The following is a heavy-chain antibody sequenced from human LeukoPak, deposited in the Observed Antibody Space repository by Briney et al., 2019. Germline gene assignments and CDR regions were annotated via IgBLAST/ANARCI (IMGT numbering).Heavy chain of an antibody. CDR3: ARGRPHGNDY. V-gene: IGHV3-74*01. CDR1: GFTFDDYA. D-gene: IGHD4-23*01. Sequence: QPGRSLRLSCAASGFTFDDYAMHWVRQAPGKGLVWVSRIASDGSSTTYADSVKGRFSISRDNAKNTLYLQMNSLRVEDTAVYYCARGRPHGNDYWGQGTLVTVSS. CDR2: IASDGSST. J-gene: IGHJ4*02.